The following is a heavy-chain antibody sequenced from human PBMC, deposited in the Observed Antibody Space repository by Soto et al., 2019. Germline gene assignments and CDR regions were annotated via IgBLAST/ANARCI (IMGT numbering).Heavy chain of an antibody. CDR2: TFYRSGWNK. V-gene: IGHV6-1*01. D-gene: IGHD6-19*01. CDR3: ARAQLNPDSSCWYWDAFDV. J-gene: IGHJ3*01. CDR1: GDSVSSGSAS. Sequence: QVQLQQSGPGLVKPSQTLSLSCAISGDSVSSGSASWHWIRQAPSRGLEWLGRTFYRSGWNKEYPEPVIGLITINHDTSKNQFSLQVNAVNPEDTAVYYCARAQLNPDSSCWYWDAFDVWGQGTMVT.